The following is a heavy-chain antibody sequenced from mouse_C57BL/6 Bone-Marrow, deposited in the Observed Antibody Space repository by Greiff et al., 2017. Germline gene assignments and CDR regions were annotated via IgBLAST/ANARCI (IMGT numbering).Heavy chain of an antibody. D-gene: IGHD1-1*01. J-gene: IGHJ3*01. CDR1: GFTFSSYA. CDR2: ISDGGSYT. Sequence: EVKLMESGGGLVKPGGSLKLSCAASGFTFSSYAMSWVRQTPEKRLEWVATISDGGSYTYYPDNVKGRFTISRDNAKNNLYLQMSHLKSEDTAIYYCAREGIYYYGSSPFAYWGQGTLVTVSA. V-gene: IGHV5-4*01. CDR3: AREGIYYYGSSPFAY.